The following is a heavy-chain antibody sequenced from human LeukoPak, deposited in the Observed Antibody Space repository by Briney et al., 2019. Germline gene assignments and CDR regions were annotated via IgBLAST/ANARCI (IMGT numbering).Heavy chain of an antibody. CDR1: GFSFSDYV. Sequence: GGSLRLSCAASGFSFSDYVIHWVRQAPGKGLMWVSRISNDGLVTSYADSVKGRFTISRDNARNTLYLQIDSLRAEDTAMYYCARDLNWVFYDYWGQGTLVTVSS. V-gene: IGHV3-74*01. CDR2: ISNDGLVT. D-gene: IGHD7-27*01. CDR3: ARDLNWVFYDY. J-gene: IGHJ4*02.